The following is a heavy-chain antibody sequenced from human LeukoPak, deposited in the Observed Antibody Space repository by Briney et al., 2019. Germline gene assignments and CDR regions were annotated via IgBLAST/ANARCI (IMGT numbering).Heavy chain of an antibody. Sequence: SETLSLTCIVSGGSISSSDYYWSWIRQPPGKGLELIGYIYCSGSTYYNPSLKSRVTISVDTSKNQFSLKMRSVTAADTAVYYCARDHGNRYYYYGMDVWGQGTTVTVSS. CDR3: ARDHGNRYYYYGMDV. D-gene: IGHD1-14*01. V-gene: IGHV4-30-4*01. CDR2: IYCSGST. J-gene: IGHJ6*02. CDR1: GGSISSSDYY.